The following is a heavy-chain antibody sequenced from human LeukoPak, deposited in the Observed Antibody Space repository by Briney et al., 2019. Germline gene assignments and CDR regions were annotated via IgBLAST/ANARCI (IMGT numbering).Heavy chain of an antibody. CDR2: ISSSSSYI. CDR1: GFTLSSYS. D-gene: IGHD6-6*01. CDR3: ARDLAGIAARDYYYMDV. Sequence: GGSLRLSCAASGFTLSSYSMNWVRQAPGKGLEWVSSISSSSSYIYYADSVKGRFAISRDNAKNSLYLQMNSLRAEDTAVYYCARDLAGIAARDYYYMDVWGKGTTVTVSS. J-gene: IGHJ6*03. V-gene: IGHV3-21*01.